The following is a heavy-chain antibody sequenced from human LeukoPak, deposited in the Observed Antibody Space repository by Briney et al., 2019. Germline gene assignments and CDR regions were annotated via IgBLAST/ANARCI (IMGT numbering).Heavy chain of an antibody. Sequence: PSETLSLTCTVSGGSISSGGYYWSWIRQHPGKGLEWIGYIYYSGSTHYNPSLKSRVTISVDTSKNQFSLKLSSVTAADTAVYYCARDSSSLPYYYYMDVWGKGTTVTVSS. V-gene: IGHV4-31*03. CDR3: ARDSSSLPYYYYMDV. CDR2: IYYSGST. J-gene: IGHJ6*03. D-gene: IGHD6-13*01. CDR1: GGSISSGGYY.